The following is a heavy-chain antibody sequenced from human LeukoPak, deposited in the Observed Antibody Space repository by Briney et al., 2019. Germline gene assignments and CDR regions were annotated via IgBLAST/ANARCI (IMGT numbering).Heavy chain of an antibody. Sequence: SQTLSLTCTVSGGSISSGDYYWSWIRQPPGKGLEWIGYIYYSGSTYYNPSLKSRVTISVDTSKNQFSLKLSSVTAADTAVYYCARGTAWIQLWFSSNYFDYWGQGTLVTVSS. J-gene: IGHJ4*02. CDR3: ARGTAWIQLWFSSNYFDY. V-gene: IGHV4-30-4*08. CDR2: IYYSGST. D-gene: IGHD5-18*01. CDR1: GGSISSGDYY.